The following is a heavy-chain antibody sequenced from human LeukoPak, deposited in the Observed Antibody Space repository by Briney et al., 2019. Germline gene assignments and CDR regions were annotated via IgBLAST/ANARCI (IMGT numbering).Heavy chain of an antibody. CDR1: GYTFTCYY. Sequence: ASVKVSCKASGYTFTCYYMHWVRQAPGQGLEWMGWINPNSGGTNDAQKFQGRVTMTRDTSISTAYMELRRLRSDDTAVYYCARGGIVVVPAAFSPDYWGQGTLVTVSS. CDR3: ARGGIVVVPAAFSPDY. D-gene: IGHD2-2*01. CDR2: INPNSGGT. J-gene: IGHJ4*02. V-gene: IGHV1-2*02.